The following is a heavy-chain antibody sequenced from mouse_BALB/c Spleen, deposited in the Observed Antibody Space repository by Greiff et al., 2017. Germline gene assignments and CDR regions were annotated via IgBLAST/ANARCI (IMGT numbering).Heavy chain of an antibody. CDR2: IWAGGST. D-gene: IGHD1-1*01. J-gene: IGHJ1*01. V-gene: IGHV2-9*02. CDR3: AREDYGSSYRYFDV. CDR1: GFSLTSYG. Sequence: QVQLQQSGPGLVAPSQSLSITCTVSGFSLTSYGVHWVRQPPGKGLEWLGVIWAGGSTNYNSALMSRLSISKDNSKSQVFLKMNSMQTDDTAMYYWAREDYGSSYRYFDVWGAGTTVTVSS.